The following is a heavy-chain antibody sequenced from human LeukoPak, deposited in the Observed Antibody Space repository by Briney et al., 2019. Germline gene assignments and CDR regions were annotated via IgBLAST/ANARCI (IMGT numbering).Heavy chain of an antibody. CDR2: ISGSGGST. J-gene: IGHJ4*02. V-gene: IGHV3-23*01. CDR3: AKPLWFGELAVCFDY. CDR1: GFTFSSYA. D-gene: IGHD3-10*01. Sequence: GGSLRLSCAASGFTFSSYAMSWVRQAPGKGLEWVSAISGSGGSTYYADSVKGRFTISRDNSKSTLYLQMNSLRAEDTAVYYCAKPLWFGELAVCFDYWGQGTLVTVSS.